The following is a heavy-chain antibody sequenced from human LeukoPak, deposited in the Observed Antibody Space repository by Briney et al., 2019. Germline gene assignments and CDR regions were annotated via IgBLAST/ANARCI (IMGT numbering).Heavy chain of an antibody. CDR2: ISWDGGST. CDR1: GFTFSSYE. J-gene: IGHJ4*02. CDR3: AKDRRDGYQSWPDY. Sequence: GGSLRLSCAASGFTFSSYEMNWVRQAPGKGLEWVSLISWDGGSTYYADSVKGRFTISRDNSKNSLYLQMNSLRAEDTALYYCAKDRRDGYQSWPDYWGQGTLVTVSS. D-gene: IGHD5-24*01. V-gene: IGHV3-43D*03.